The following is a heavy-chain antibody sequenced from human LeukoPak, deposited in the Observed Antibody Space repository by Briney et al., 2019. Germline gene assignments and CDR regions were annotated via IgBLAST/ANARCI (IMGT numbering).Heavy chain of an antibody. Sequence: GESLKISCKGSGYIFTSYWSSWGRQMPGKGLGWMGRIDPSDSYTNYSPSFQGHVTISADKSITTAYLQWSSLKPSDTAMHYCASGVPPPQLAYWGQGTLVTVSS. J-gene: IGHJ4*02. CDR3: ASGVPPPQLAY. CDR1: GYIFTSYW. CDR2: IDPSDSYT. D-gene: IGHD2-2*01. V-gene: IGHV5-10-1*01.